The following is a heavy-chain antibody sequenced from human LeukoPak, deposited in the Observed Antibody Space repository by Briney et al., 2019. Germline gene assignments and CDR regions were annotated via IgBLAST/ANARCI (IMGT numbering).Heavy chain of an antibody. Sequence: PGGSLRLSCAASGLTFSNYGMHWVRQAPGKGLEWVAFIRYDASNKYYADSVKGRFTIARDNSKNTLFLQLNSPRTEDTAVYYCVKDLGRLYSGSGGESGYWGQGTLVTVSS. V-gene: IGHV3-30*02. CDR2: IRYDASNK. D-gene: IGHD3-10*01. CDR1: GLTFSNYG. J-gene: IGHJ4*02. CDR3: VKDLGRLYSGSGGESGY.